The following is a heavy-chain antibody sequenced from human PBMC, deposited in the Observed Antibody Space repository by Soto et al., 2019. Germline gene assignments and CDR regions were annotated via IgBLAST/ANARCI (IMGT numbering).Heavy chain of an antibody. V-gene: IGHV3-23*01. D-gene: IGHD3-10*01. J-gene: IGHJ4*02. CDR2: ISGGGGST. CDR1: GFTFSSYA. Sequence: GGSLRLSCAASGFTFSSYAMSWVRQAPGKGLEWVSAISGGGGSTYYADSVKGRFTISRDNSKNTLYVQMNSLRAEDTAVYYCAKRFGELRGDFDYWGQGTLVTVSS. CDR3: AKRFGELRGDFDY.